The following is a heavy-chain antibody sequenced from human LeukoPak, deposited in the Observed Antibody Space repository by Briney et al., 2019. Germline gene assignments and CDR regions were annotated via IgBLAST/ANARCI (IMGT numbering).Heavy chain of an antibody. D-gene: IGHD2-2*01. CDR3: ARRKRPSCSSTSCLLNWFDP. CDR1: GGSFSGYY. CDR2: INHSGST. V-gene: IGHV4-34*01. J-gene: IGHJ5*02. Sequence: PSETLSLTCAVYGGSFSGYYWSWIRQPPGKGLEWIGEINHSGSTNYNPSLKSRVTISVDTSKNQFSLKLSSVTAADTAVYYCARRKRPSCSSTSCLLNWFDPWGQGTLVTVSS.